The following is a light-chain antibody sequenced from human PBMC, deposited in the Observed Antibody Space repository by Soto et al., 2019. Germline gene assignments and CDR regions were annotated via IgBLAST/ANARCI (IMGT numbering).Light chain of an antibody. CDR2: GAS. CDR3: PQYTTLLPIP. J-gene: IGKJ5*01. V-gene: IGKV3D-15*01. CDR1: QSVSSN. Sequence: EIGMTQSPATLSVSPGERATLSCRASQSVSSNLAWYQQKPGQAPRLLIYGASTRATGIPARFSGSGSGTEFTLTISSLQSEDFAVYYCPQYTTLLPIPFCQVTRLENK.